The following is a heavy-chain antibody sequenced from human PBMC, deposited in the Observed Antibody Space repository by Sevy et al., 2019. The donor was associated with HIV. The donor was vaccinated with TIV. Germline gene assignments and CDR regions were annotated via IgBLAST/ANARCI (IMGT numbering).Heavy chain of an antibody. D-gene: IGHD4-17*01. CDR3: ARGKGYGEADS. J-gene: IGHJ4*02. Sequence: GVSLRLSCAASGFTFSSYSMNWVRQAPGKGLEWVSYINAINSAIYYADSVKGRFTISRDNAKNSLYLQMNSLTDDDTAVYYCARGKGYGEADSWGQGTLVTVSS. CDR2: INAINSAI. CDR1: GFTFSSYS. V-gene: IGHV3-48*02.